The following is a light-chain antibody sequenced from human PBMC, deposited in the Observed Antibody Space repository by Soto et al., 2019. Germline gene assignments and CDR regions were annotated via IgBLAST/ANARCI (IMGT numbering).Light chain of an antibody. V-gene: IGKV3-20*01. CDR2: GAS. CDR3: QQDGSVPLT. CDR1: QSVSTSY. J-gene: IGKJ4*01. Sequence: EIVLTQSPGTLSLSPGERATLSCRASQSVSTSYLAWYQQKPGQAPRLLIYGASSRATGIPDRFSGSGSGADFTLTISRLEPEEFAVYYCQQDGSVPLTFGGGTKVEIK.